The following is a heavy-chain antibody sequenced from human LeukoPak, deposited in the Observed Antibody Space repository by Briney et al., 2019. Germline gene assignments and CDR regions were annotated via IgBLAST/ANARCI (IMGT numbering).Heavy chain of an antibody. V-gene: IGHV3-48*02. CDR2: ISGGSSSV. J-gene: IGHJ4*02. CDR1: GFTFSSYS. Sequence: PGGSLRLSCAASGFTFSSYSMTWVRQAPGKGLEGVSHISGGSSSVYYADSVKGRFTISRDNAKNSLYLQMNSLRDEDTAVYYCARKYGGYADYWGQGTLVTVSS. D-gene: IGHD5-12*01. CDR3: ARKYGGYADY.